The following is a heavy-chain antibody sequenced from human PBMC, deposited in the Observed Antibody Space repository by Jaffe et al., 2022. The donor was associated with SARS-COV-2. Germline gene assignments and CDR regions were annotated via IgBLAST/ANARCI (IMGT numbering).Heavy chain of an antibody. D-gene: IGHD1-26*01. Sequence: QVQLVQSGAEVKKPGSSVKVSCKASGGTFSSYTISWVRQAPGQGLEWMGRIIPILGIANYAQKFQGRVTITADKSTSTAYMELSSLRSEDTAVYYCARLVGARVGMDVWGQGTTVTVSS. CDR2: IIPILGIA. V-gene: IGHV1-69*02. J-gene: IGHJ6*02. CDR3: ARLVGARVGMDV. CDR1: GGTFSSYT.